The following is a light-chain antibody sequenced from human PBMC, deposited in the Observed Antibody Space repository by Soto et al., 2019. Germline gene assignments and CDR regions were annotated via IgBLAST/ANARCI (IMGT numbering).Light chain of an antibody. J-gene: IGKJ3*01. Sequence: EIVITQSPGTLSFSPGERSSLCVISDQSVNSVYLVSYQHKPGHAPRLLIYGAADRATGIPDRFSGSGSGTDFTLTISRLEPEDFAVYYCQQYVTSPFTFGPGTKVDIK. CDR3: QQYVTSPFT. CDR2: GAA. V-gene: IGKV3-20*01. CDR1: QSVNSVY.